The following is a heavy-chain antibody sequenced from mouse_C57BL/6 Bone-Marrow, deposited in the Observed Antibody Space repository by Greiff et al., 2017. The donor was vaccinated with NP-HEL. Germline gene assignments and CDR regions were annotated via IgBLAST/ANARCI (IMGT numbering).Heavy chain of an antibody. CDR3: ARAPYGYDAWFAY. CDR1: GYSFTGYY. D-gene: IGHD2-2*01. CDR2: INPSTGGT. J-gene: IGHJ3*01. V-gene: IGHV1-43*01. Sequence: VQLQQSGPELVKPGASVKISCKASGYSFTGYYMHWVKQSSEKSLEWIGEINPSTGGTSYNQKFKGKATLTVDKSSSTAYMQLKSLTSEDSAVYYCARAPYGYDAWFAYWGQGTLVTVSA.